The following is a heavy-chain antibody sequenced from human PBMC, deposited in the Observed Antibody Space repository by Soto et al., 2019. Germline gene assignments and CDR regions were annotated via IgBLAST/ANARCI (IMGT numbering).Heavy chain of an antibody. J-gene: IGHJ4*02. CDR3: AKDQTAMTTFDF. V-gene: IGHV3-23*01. CDR2: ISGSGDTT. D-gene: IGHD4-17*01. CDR1: GFTFNNYA. Sequence: GGSLRLSCAASGFTFNNYAMSWVRQAPGKGLQWVSAISGSGDTTYYADSVKGRFTISRDDSKKTLYLQMNGLRAEDTAVYYCAKDQTAMTTFDFWGQGALVTVSS.